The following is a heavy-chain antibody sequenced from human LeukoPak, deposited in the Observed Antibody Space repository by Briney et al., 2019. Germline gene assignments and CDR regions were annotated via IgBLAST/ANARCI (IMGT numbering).Heavy chain of an antibody. CDR3: ARDIKPFDYYYYMDV. V-gene: IGHV1-46*01. CDR2: INPSGGST. Sequence: ASVKVSCKASGYTFTSYYMHWVRQAPGQGLEWMGIINPSGGSTSYAQKFQGRVTMTRDTSTSTVYMELSSLRAEDTAVYYCARDIKPFDYYYYMDVWGKGTTVTVSS. J-gene: IGHJ6*03. D-gene: IGHD3-3*01. CDR1: GYTFTSYY.